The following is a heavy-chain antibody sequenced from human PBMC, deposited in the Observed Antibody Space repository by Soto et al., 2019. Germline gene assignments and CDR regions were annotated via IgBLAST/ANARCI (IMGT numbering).Heavy chain of an antibody. CDR3: ARDTGYSDAFDI. V-gene: IGHV4-4*07. Sequence: PSETLSLTTIVSGGSISIYYWSWIRQPAGKGLEWIGRVYTSGSTNYNPSLKSRVTMSVDTSKNQFSLKLTSVTAADTAVYYCARDTGYSDAFDIWGQGTMVTVSS. CDR2: VYTSGST. J-gene: IGHJ3*02. D-gene: IGHD3-22*01. CDR1: GGSISIYY.